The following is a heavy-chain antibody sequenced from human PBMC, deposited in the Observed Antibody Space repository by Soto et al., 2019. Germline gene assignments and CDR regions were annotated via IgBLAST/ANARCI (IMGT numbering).Heavy chain of an antibody. CDR1: GGSISSYY. CDR3: ARHRITIFGVAPNWFDP. CDR2: IYYSGST. V-gene: IGHV4-59*08. D-gene: IGHD3-3*01. J-gene: IGHJ5*02. Sequence: SETLSLTCTVSGGSISSYYWSWIRQPPGKGLEWIGYIYYSGSTNYNPSLKSRVTISVDTSKNQFSLELSSVTAADTAVYYCARHRITIFGVAPNWFDPWGQGTLVTVSS.